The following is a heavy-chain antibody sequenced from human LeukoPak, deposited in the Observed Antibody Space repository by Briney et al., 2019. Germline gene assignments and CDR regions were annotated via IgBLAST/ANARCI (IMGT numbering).Heavy chain of an antibody. CDR3: ARDYYGP. CDR1: GFTVSNNH. CDR2: IYSRGST. J-gene: IGHJ5*02. D-gene: IGHD3-22*01. V-gene: IGHV3-66*03. Sequence: GGSLRLSCAASGFTVSNNHMRWVRQAPGKGLEWVSSIYSRGSTSYVDSVKGRFTISRDNSKNTLFLQMNSLRVEDTAVYYCARDYYGPWGQGTLVTVSS.